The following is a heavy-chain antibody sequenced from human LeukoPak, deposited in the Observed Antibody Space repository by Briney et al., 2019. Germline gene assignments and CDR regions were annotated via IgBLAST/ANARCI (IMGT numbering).Heavy chain of an antibody. CDR2: VSGDGANT. J-gene: IGHJ3*02. D-gene: IGHD2-15*01. CDR3: AKERAWRSHSATCSDI. Sequence: TGGSLRLSCAASGFTFSDFAMNWVRQAPGKGLEWVSAVSGDGANTYFADSVKGRFTISRDNSKNTLFLQMNSLRVDDTAVYYCAKERAWRSHSATCSDIGGQGIEGIVSS. CDR1: GFTFSDFA. V-gene: IGHV3-23*01.